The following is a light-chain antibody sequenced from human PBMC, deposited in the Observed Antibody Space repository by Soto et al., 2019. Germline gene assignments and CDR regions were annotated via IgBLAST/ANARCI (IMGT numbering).Light chain of an antibody. CDR1: QDIRNY. CDR3: HSYNTAAFT. CDR2: GAS. V-gene: IGKV1-27*01. J-gene: IGKJ3*01. Sequence: DIQMTQSPSSLSASVGDRVTITCRASQDIRNYVAWYQQRPGKVPTLLIYGASTLPWGVPSRFSGSGSGTDYTLTIRSLKAEDVATYYCHSYNTAAFTFGPGTKVDIK.